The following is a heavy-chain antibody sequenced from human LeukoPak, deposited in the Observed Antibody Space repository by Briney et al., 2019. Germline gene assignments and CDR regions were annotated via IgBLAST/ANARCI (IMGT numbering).Heavy chain of an antibody. V-gene: IGHV3-23*01. D-gene: IGHD3-10*01. CDR2: TSGSGGST. CDR3: AKDREVRGVNPYYFDY. Sequence: GGSLRLSCAASGFTFSSYAMSWVRQAPGKGLEWVSATSGSGGSTYYADSVKGRFTISRDNSKNTLYLQMNSLRAEDTAVYYCAKDREVRGVNPYYFDYWGQGTLVTVSS. CDR1: GFTFSSYA. J-gene: IGHJ4*02.